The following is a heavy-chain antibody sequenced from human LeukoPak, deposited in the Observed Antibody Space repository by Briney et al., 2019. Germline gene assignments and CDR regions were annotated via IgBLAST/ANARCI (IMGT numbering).Heavy chain of an antibody. J-gene: IGHJ6*03. CDR1: GFTFSSYA. D-gene: IGHD3-3*01. V-gene: IGHV3-23*01. Sequence: GGSLRLSCAASGFTFSSYAMTWVRQAPGKGLEWVSSISGSGGSTYYADSVKGRFTISRDNSKNTLYLQMNNLRAEDTAVYYCAKESGHTTYYNYMDVWGKGTTVTVSS. CDR2: ISGSGGST. CDR3: AKESGHTTYYNYMDV.